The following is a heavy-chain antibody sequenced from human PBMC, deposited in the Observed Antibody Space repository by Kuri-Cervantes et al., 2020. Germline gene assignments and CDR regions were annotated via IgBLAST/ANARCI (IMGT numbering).Heavy chain of an antibody. Sequence: LSLTCAASGFTFSSYGMHWVRQAPGKGLEWVAVISYDGSNKYYADSVKGRFTISRDNSKDTLYLQMYSLRAEDTAVYYCAGVVAASQAKLVWGQGTLVTVSS. J-gene: IGHJ4*02. CDR1: GFTFSSYG. V-gene: IGHV3-30*03. CDR3: AGVVAASQAKLV. D-gene: IGHD2-15*01. CDR2: ISYDGSNK.